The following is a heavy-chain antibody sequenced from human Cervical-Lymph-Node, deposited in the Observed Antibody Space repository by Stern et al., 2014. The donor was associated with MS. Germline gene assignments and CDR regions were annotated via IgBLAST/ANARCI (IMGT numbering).Heavy chain of an antibody. CDR3: ARVNGGNSDWFDP. J-gene: IGHJ5*02. D-gene: IGHD4-23*01. Sequence: EVQLLQSGAKVKKPGESLKISCKASGYMFASHWIGWVRQMPGKGLEWMGIIDPGDSNTIYSPSSQGQVTLSVDKSTSTAYLQWSSLKASDTAMYYCARVNGGNSDWFDPWGQGTLVTVSS. CDR2: IDPGDSNT. CDR1: GYMFASHW. V-gene: IGHV5-51*01.